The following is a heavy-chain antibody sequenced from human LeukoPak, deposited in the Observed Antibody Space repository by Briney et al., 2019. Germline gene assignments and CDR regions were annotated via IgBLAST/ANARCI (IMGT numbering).Heavy chain of an antibody. CDR3: ARPSMVYAASRGWFDP. CDR2: IKQDGSEK. Sequence: GGSLRLSCAASGFTFSSYWMSWVRQAPGKGLEWVANIKQDGSEKYYVDSVKGRFTTSRDNAKNSLYLQMNSLRAEDTAVYYCARPSMVYAASRGWFDPWGQGTLVTVSS. CDR1: GFTFSSYW. D-gene: IGHD2-8*01. J-gene: IGHJ5*02. V-gene: IGHV3-7*01.